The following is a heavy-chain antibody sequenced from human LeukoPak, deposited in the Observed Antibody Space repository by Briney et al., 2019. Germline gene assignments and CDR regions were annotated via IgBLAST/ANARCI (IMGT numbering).Heavy chain of an antibody. J-gene: IGHJ4*02. Sequence: PGGSLRLSCAASKFTFSDYYMSWIRQAPGTGLEWLSHISGSGSNIFYADSLKGRFTISRDNAKNSLYLQMNSLRAEDTAVYYCARSGGWLPSDYWGQGTLVTVSS. CDR2: ISGSGSNI. CDR1: KFTFSDYY. V-gene: IGHV3-11*01. CDR3: ARSGGWLPSDY. D-gene: IGHD5-24*01.